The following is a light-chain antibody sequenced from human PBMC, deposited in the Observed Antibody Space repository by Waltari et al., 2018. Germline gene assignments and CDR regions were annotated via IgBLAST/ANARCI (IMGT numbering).Light chain of an antibody. V-gene: IGKV3-15*01. CDR1: QSITTN. J-gene: IGKJ5*01. Sequence: EVVMTQSPATLSLSPGDRATLSCRASQSITTNLAWYQHKPGQAPRLLIYDASTRATSVPARFSGSGSGTEFTLTISSLQSEDFAVYYCQQYNRWPPITFGQGTRLAIK. CDR3: QQYNRWPPIT. CDR2: DAS.